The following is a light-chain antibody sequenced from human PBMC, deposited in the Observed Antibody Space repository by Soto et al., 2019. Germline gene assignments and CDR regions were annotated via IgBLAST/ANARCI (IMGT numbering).Light chain of an antibody. CDR2: GAS. J-gene: IGKJ1*01. V-gene: IGKV3-20*01. CDR3: QQFGRSPPSWT. Sequence: ETVLTQSPGTLSLSPGERATLSCRASQSVSSNYLAWYQQKPGQARRLLIYGASTRATGIPDRFSGSGSGTDCTLTISRLEPEDFAVYYCQQFGRSPPSWTFGQGTKVEIK. CDR1: QSVSSNY.